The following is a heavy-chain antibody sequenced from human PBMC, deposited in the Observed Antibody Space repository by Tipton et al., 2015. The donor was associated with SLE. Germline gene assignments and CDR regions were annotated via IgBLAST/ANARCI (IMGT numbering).Heavy chain of an antibody. CDR2: IGTAGDT. D-gene: IGHD3-3*01. J-gene: IGHJ6*02. CDR3: ARSFRGQVHGFWSGHYTDYGMDV. CDR1: GFTFSSYD. V-gene: IGHV3-13*01. Sequence: SLRLSCAASGFTFSSYDMHWVRQATGKGLEWVSAIGTAGDTYYPGSVKGRFTISRENANNSLYLQINSLRAGDTAVYFCARSFRGQVHGFWSGHYTDYGMDVWGQGTTVTVSS.